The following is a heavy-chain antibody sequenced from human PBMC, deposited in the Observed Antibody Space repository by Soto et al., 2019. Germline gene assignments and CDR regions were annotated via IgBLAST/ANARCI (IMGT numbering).Heavy chain of an antibody. CDR3: VRDSHGDY. CDR2: IDHDGPT. V-gene: IGHV3-74*01. Sequence: EVQLVESGGGLVQPGGSLRLSCAGSGVTFSNYWMHWVRQAPGKGLEWVSRIDHDGPTDYADSVRGRFTISRDNAENTLYLQMNSLRPEDTAVYYCVRDSHGDYRGQGTLVTVSS. CDR1: GVTFSNYW. J-gene: IGHJ4*02.